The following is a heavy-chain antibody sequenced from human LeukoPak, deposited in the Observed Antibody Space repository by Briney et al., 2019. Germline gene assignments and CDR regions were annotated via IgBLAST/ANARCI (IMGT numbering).Heavy chain of an antibody. Sequence: SETLSLTCTVSGGSISSGDYYWSWIRQPPGKGLEWIGYIYYSGSTNYNPSLKSRVTISVDTSKNQFSLKLSSVTAADTAVYYCAREYGSGSPYFDYWGQGTLVTVSS. CDR1: GGSISSGDYY. D-gene: IGHD3-10*01. V-gene: IGHV4-61*08. CDR2: IYYSGST. J-gene: IGHJ4*02. CDR3: AREYGSGSPYFDY.